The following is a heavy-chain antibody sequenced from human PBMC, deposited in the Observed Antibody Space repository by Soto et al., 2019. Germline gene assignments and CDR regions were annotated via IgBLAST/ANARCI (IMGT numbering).Heavy chain of an antibody. V-gene: IGHV3-48*01. J-gene: IGHJ3*02. CDR1: GFTFSSYS. CDR3: VRDRDYAFDI. D-gene: IGHD4-17*01. CDR2: ISTSTSTI. Sequence: GGSLRLSCAASGFTFSSYSMNWVRQAPGKGLEWISYISTSTSTIQYADSVKGRFTISRDNAKNSRYLQMSSLRAEDTAVYYCVRDRDYAFDIWGQGTMVTVSS.